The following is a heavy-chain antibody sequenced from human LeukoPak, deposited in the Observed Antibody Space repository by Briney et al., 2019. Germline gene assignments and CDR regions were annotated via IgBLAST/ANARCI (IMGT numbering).Heavy chain of an antibody. CDR3: ARGAYCSGGSCYLDY. J-gene: IGHJ4*02. D-gene: IGHD2-15*01. CDR1: GGSISSGGYY. Sequence: PSQTLSLTCTVSGGSISSGGYYWSWIRQPAGKGLEYLGRIHSSGSTNYNPSLTSRVTIPRDTSKNQFSLKLSSVTAADTAVYYCARGAYCSGGSCYLDYWGQGTLVTVSS. V-gene: IGHV4-61*02. CDR2: IHSSGST.